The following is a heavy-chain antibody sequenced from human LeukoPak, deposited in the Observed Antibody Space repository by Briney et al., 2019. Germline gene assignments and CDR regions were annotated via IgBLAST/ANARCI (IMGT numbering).Heavy chain of an antibody. CDR1: GGSFSGYY. D-gene: IGHD3-10*01. V-gene: IGHV4-34*01. J-gene: IGHJ4*02. Sequence: SETLSLNCAVYGGSFSGYYWSWIRQPPGKGLEWIGEINHSGSTNYNPSLKSRVTISVDTSKNQFSLKLSSVTAADTAVYYCARAPQFEYYFDYWGQGTLVTVSS. CDR2: INHSGST. CDR3: ARAPQFEYYFDY.